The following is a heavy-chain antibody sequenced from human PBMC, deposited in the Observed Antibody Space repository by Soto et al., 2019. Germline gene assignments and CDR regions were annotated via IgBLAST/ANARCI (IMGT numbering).Heavy chain of an antibody. Sequence: ASVKVSCKASGGTFSSYAISWVRQAPGQGLEWMGGIIPIFGTANYAQKFQGRVTITADESTSTAYMELSSLRSEDTAVYYCHTAMVLGDYYYGMDVWGQGTTVTVFS. CDR3: HTAMVLGDYYYGMDV. J-gene: IGHJ6*02. CDR2: IIPIFGTA. V-gene: IGHV1-69*13. D-gene: IGHD5-18*01. CDR1: GGTFSSYA.